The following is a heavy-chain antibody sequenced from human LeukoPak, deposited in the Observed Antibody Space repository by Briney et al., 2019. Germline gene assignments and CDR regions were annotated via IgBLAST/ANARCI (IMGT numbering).Heavy chain of an antibody. V-gene: IGHV3-48*02. J-gene: IGHJ4*02. CDR3: ATDQRYAFDY. Sequence: GGSLRLSCATSGFSFTDYPMNWDRQAPGKGLEWISNIRTTAEGAKYAYYADSVKGRVTISRDDGKNTLYLHMNSLRDDDTAVYYCATDQRYAFDYWGQGILVTVSS. CDR2: IRTTAEGAKYA. D-gene: IGHD3-9*01. CDR1: GFSFTDYP.